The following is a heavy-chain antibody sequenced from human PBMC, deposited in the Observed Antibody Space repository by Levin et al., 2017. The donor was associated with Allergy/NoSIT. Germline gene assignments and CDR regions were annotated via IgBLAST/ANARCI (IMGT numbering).Heavy chain of an antibody. CDR1: GGSISSGGHS. J-gene: IGHJ2*01. CDR3: ARGGSSPWSFDL. D-gene: IGHD3-16*01. V-gene: IGHV4-30-2*01. CDR2: IYDSGST. Sequence: LRLSCAVSGGSISSGGHSWSWIRQPPGKDLVWIGYIYDSGSTYYNPSFQSRVTISVDRSKNQFSLKLNSVTAADTAVYYCARGGSSPWSFDLWGRGTLVTVSS.